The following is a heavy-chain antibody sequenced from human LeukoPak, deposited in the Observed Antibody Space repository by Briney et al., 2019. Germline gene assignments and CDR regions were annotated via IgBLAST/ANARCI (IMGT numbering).Heavy chain of an antibody. Sequence: ASVKVSCKASGYTFTGYYMHWVRQAPGQGLEWMGWINPNSGGTNYAQKFQGRVTMTRDTSISTAYMELSRLRSDDTAVYYCAREDSGGWYTPPNDAFDIWGQGTMVTVSS. CDR2: INPNSGGT. J-gene: IGHJ3*02. CDR1: GYTFTGYY. CDR3: AREDSGGWYTPPNDAFDI. V-gene: IGHV1-2*02. D-gene: IGHD6-19*01.